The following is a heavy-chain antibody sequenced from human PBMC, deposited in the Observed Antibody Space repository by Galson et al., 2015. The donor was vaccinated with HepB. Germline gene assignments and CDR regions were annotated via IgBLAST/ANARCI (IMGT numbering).Heavy chain of an antibody. Sequence: LRLSCAGSGFIFRHHAMAWIRQAPGKGLEWGSGINGRGSTGSYSDALKGRFSISRDNTKDTVFLQMDNRRAEDPAVNYWVKEGSGSGGDGLDPWGQGALVTVS. J-gene: IGHJ5*02. V-gene: IGHV3-23*01. CDR3: VKEGSGSGGDGLDP. CDR1: GFIFRHHA. D-gene: IGHD3-10*01. CDR2: INGRGSTG.